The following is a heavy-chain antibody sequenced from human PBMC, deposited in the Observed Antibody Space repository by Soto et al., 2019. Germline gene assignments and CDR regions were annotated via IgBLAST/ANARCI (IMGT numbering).Heavy chain of an antibody. CDR2: IYYSGST. D-gene: IGHD5-18*01. CDR1: GGSISSYY. J-gene: IGHJ6*02. Sequence: PSETLSLTCTVSGGSISSYYWSWIRQPPGKGLEWIGYIYYSGSTNYNPSLKSRVTISVDTSKNQFSLKLSSVTAADTAVYYCARAPGYSYANGVYYYYYGMDVWGQGTTVTVSS. V-gene: IGHV4-59*01. CDR3: ARAPGYSYANGVYYYYYGMDV.